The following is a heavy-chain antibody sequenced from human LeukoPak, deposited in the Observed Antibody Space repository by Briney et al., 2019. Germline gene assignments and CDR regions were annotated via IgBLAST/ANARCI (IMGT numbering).Heavy chain of an antibody. D-gene: IGHD1-14*01. V-gene: IGHV4-59*01. J-gene: IGHJ4*02. CDR1: GGSISGYY. CDR2: IYYSGST. Sequence: SETLSLTCTVSGGSISGYYWSWIRQPPGKGLEWIGYIYYSGSTNYNPPLKSRVTISVDTSKNQFSLKLSSVTAADTAVYYCARDSLAYMAFDYWGQGTLVTVSS. CDR3: ARDSLAYMAFDY.